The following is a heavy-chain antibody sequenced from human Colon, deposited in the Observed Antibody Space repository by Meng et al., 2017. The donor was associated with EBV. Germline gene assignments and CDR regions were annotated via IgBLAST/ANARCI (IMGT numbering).Heavy chain of an antibody. CDR2: IYRGGGT. CDR3: ARVRVIPAAVGFDY. J-gene: IGHJ4*02. D-gene: IGHD2-2*01. Sequence: SGPVLVEPSGTLSLTCAVSGSSISTRDWWSWVRQPPGKGLEWIGEIYRGGGTNYNPSFKSRVTISVDTSNNHFSLKLSYVTAADTAVYYCARVRVIPAAVGFDYWGQGTLVTVSS. CDR1: GSSISTRDW. V-gene: IGHV4-4*02.